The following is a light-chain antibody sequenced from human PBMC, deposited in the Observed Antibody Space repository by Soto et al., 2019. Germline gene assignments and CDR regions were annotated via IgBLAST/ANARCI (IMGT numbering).Light chain of an antibody. V-gene: IGKV1-5*03. CDR1: QSISDW. CDR3: QQYNSYS. Sequence: DIQMTQYPSTLSASVGDRVTITCRASQSISDWLAWYQQKPGKAPKLLIYKVSSLEYGVPSRFSGSRSGTELTITISSLQACDFANYYSQQYNSYSFGGGTKVEIK. J-gene: IGKJ4*01. CDR2: KVS.